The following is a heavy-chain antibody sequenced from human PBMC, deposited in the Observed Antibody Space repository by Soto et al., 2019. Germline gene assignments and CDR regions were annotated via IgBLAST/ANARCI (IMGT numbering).Heavy chain of an antibody. D-gene: IGHD3-3*01. CDR3: ARKGRSDGRFWYFDL. CDR1: GFTFSSYS. J-gene: IGHJ2*01. CDR2: ISSSSSYI. Sequence: EVQLVESGGGLVKPGGSLRLSCAASGFTFSSYSMNWVRQAPGKGLEWVSSISSSSSYIYYADSVKGRFTISRDNAKNSLYLQMNSLRAEDTAVYYCARKGRSDGRFWYFDLWGRGTLVTVSS. V-gene: IGHV3-21*01.